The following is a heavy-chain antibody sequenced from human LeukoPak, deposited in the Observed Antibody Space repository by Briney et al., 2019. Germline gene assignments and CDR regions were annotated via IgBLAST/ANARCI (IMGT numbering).Heavy chain of an antibody. CDR3: ARESPGATRDY. J-gene: IGHJ4*02. Sequence: GGSLRLSCAASGFTFSDYYVSWIRQAPGKGLEWVSYISSSSSYTNYADSVKGRFTISRDNAKNSLYLQMNSLRAEDTAVYYCARESPGATRDYWGQGTLVTVSS. CDR1: GFTFSDYY. D-gene: IGHD1-26*01. V-gene: IGHV3-11*06. CDR2: ISSSSSYT.